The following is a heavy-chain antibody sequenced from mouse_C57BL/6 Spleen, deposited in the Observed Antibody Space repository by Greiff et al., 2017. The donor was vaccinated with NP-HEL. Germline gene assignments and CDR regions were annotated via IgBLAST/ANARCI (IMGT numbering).Heavy chain of an antibody. J-gene: IGHJ1*03. CDR2: IHPNSGST. CDR1: GYTFTSYW. V-gene: IGHV1-64*01. CDR3: ATPPLLRDWYFDV. D-gene: IGHD1-2*01. Sequence: QVQLQQPGAELVKPGASVKLSCKASGYTFTSYWMHWVKQRPGQGLEWIGMIHPNSGSTNYNEKFKSKATLTVDKSSSTAYMQLSSLTSEDSAVYYCATPPLLRDWYFDVWGTGTTVTVSS.